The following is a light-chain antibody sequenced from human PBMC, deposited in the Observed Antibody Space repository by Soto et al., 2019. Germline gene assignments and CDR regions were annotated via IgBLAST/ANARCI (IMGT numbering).Light chain of an antibody. CDR3: QRRSDWPLT. V-gene: IGKV3-11*01. CDR2: EAS. Sequence: EIVLTQSPGTLSLSPGERATLSCRASQSVGSQLAWYQQKPGQAPRLLIYEASNRATGIPARFSGSGSGTDFTLTISSLEPEDFALYYCQRRSDWPLTFGGGTQVEIK. CDR1: QSVGSQ. J-gene: IGKJ4*01.